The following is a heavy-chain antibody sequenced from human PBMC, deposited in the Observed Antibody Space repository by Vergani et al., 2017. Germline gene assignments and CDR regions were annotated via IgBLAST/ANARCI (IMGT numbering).Heavy chain of an antibody. CDR1: GGSISSGSYY. CDR2: FYTGGGT. Sequence: QVQLQESGPGLVRPSQTLSLTCTVSGGSISSGSYYWSWSRQPAGKGLEWIGRFYTGGGTSYNPSLKSRVTISVDTSKNQFSLQLSSVTAADTAVYYCARDPLYSTTWPFLLLDMDVWGQGTTVTVSS. J-gene: IGHJ6*02. V-gene: IGHV4-61*02. CDR3: ARDPLYSTTWPFLLLDMDV. D-gene: IGHD6-13*01.